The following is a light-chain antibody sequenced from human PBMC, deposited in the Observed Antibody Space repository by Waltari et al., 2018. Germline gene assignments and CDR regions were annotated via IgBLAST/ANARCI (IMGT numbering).Light chain of an antibody. CDR2: DVT. V-gene: IGLV2-23*02. Sequence: QSALTQPASVSGSPGQSITISCTGTSSDVGSYNHVSWYQQYQGKVPKLLIYDVTKRPSGVSNRFSGFKSGNTASLTISGLQAEDEADYYCCSYAGSSRGVFGTGTKVTV. CDR3: CSYAGSSRGV. CDR1: SSDVGSYNH. J-gene: IGLJ1*01.